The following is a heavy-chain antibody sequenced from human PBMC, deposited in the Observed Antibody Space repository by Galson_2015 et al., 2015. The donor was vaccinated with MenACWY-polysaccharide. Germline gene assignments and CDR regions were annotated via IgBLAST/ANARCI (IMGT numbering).Heavy chain of an antibody. CDR3: ARESNFYLGSSGQTDY. J-gene: IGHJ4*02. Sequence: SVKVSCKASGYTFDDYGISWVRQAPGQGLEWMGWISAYRGVTHYAHKFQGRVTMTTDTSTSTAYLELRSLTSDDTAVYFCARESNFYLGSSGQTDYWGQGTLVTVSS. CDR1: GYTFDDYG. V-gene: IGHV1-18*01. CDR2: ISAYRGVT. D-gene: IGHD6-19*01.